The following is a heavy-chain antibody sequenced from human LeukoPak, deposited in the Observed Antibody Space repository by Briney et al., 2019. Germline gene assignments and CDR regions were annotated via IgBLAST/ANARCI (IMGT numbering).Heavy chain of an antibody. Sequence: GGSLRLSCAASGFTVTSSYMNWVRQAPGKGLEWVSVIYSGEIIYYADSVKGRFTISRDNSKNTLYLQMNSLRAEDTAVYYCARGRSITAAGLFDYWGQGTLVTVPS. CDR2: IYSGEII. V-gene: IGHV3-53*01. CDR3: ARGRSITAAGLFDY. D-gene: IGHD6-13*01. CDR1: GFTVTSSY. J-gene: IGHJ4*02.